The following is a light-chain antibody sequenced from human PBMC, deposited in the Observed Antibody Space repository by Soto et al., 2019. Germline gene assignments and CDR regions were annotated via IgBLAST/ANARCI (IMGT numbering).Light chain of an antibody. CDR3: QQSYSTPYT. J-gene: IGKJ2*01. V-gene: IGKV1-39*01. Sequence: DIRLTQSPSSLSTSVGDRVTITCRASQSIRNNLNWYQQKPRGAPKLLISAASSLQGGVPLRFSGSGSGTDFSLTISSLQPEDFATYYCQQSYSTPYTFGQGTSLEIK. CDR1: QSIRNN. CDR2: AAS.